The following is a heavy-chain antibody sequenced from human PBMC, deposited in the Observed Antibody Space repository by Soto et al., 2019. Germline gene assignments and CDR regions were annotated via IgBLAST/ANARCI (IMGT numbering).Heavy chain of an antibody. V-gene: IGHV3-30*18. CDR1: GFDFSDYR. Sequence: QVLLVESGGGVVQPGRSLRLSCAASGFDFSDYRMHWVRQAPGTGLEWVGAISQDGTEKFYGESTLGRFTISRDNSERTLSLQMDSLRPEDTAVYFCAKIISRSTGDAFHVWGQGTKVTVSS. D-gene: IGHD1-1*01. CDR2: ISQDGTEK. J-gene: IGHJ3*01. CDR3: AKIISRSTGDAFHV.